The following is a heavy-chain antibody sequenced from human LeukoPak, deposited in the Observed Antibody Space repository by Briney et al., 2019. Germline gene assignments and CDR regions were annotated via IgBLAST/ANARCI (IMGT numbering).Heavy chain of an antibody. J-gene: IGHJ4*02. Sequence: GGSLRLSCAASGFTFSSYAMSWVRQAPGKGLEWVSAISGSGGSAYYADSVKGRFTISRDNSKNTLYLQMNSLRAEDTAVYYCAKPPGYSSGWFDYWGQGTLVTVSS. CDR2: ISGSGGSA. CDR1: GFTFSSYA. D-gene: IGHD6-19*01. V-gene: IGHV3-23*01. CDR3: AKPPGYSSGWFDY.